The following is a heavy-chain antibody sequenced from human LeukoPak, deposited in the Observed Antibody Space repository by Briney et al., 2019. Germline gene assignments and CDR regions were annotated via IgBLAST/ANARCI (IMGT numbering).Heavy chain of an antibody. Sequence: PGGSLRLSCAASGFTFSSYAMHWVRQAPGKGLEWVSAISGSGVSTYYADSVKGRFTISRDNSKNTLYLQMNSLRAEDTAVYYCARVSYDFWTGYYWGQGTLVTVSS. J-gene: IGHJ4*02. CDR1: GFTFSSYA. V-gene: IGHV3-23*01. D-gene: IGHD3/OR15-3a*01. CDR2: ISGSGVST. CDR3: ARVSYDFWTGYY.